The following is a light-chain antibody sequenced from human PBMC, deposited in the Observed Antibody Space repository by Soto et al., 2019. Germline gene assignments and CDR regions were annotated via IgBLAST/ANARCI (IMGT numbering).Light chain of an antibody. CDR1: SSDVGAYNY. J-gene: IGLJ1*01. CDR3: SSHSSSSTPYV. Sequence: QSALTQPASVSGSPGQSIIISCTGTSSDVGAYNYVSWYQQYPGKAPKLMIYEVSNRPSGVSNRFSASKSGNTASLTISGLQAEDEADYYCSSHSSSSTPYVFGRGTKLTVL. V-gene: IGLV2-14*01. CDR2: EVS.